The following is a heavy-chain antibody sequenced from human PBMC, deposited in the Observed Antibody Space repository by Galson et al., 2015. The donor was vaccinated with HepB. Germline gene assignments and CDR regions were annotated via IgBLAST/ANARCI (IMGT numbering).Heavy chain of an antibody. Sequence: SLRLSCAASGFTFSNYAMHWVRQAPGKGLEWVAVISYDGSYEYHAASVKGRFTISRDNSKNTLYLQMSSLRADDTAVYYCVRDGIVLMVYDKLQYWGQGTLVTVSS. CDR1: GFTFSNYA. V-gene: IGHV3-30*04. D-gene: IGHD2-8*01. J-gene: IGHJ4*02. CDR3: VRDGIVLMVYDKLQY. CDR2: ISYDGSYE.